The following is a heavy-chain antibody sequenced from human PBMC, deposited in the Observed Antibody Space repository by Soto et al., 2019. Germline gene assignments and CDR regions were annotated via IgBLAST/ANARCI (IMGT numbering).Heavy chain of an antibody. Sequence: SETLSLTCAVSGYSISSGFYWAWIRQTPGKGLELIGSVYQTVGASYNPSLQSRVTISVDIAKNHFSLELKSVTAADTAVYYYARETGHSNPFDYWGQGTLVTVSS. J-gene: IGHJ4*02. V-gene: IGHV4-38-2*02. D-gene: IGHD4-4*01. CDR2: VYQTVGA. CDR1: GYSISSGFY. CDR3: ARETGHSNPFDY.